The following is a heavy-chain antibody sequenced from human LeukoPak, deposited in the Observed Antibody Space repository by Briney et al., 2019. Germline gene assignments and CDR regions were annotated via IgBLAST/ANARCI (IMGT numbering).Heavy chain of an antibody. CDR1: GYTFTGYY. D-gene: IGHD4-17*01. CDR2: INPNSGGT. Sequence: ASVKVSCKASGYTFTGYYMHWVRQAPGQGLERMGWINPNSGGTNYAQKFQGRVTMTRDTSISKAYMELSRMRSDDTAVYYCASTTTVTTPPQHWGQGTLVTVSS. V-gene: IGHV1-2*02. J-gene: IGHJ1*01. CDR3: ASTTTVTTPPQH.